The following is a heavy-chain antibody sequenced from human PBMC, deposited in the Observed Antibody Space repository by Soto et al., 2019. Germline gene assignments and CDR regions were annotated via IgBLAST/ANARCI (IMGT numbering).Heavy chain of an antibody. V-gene: IGHV1-18*01. CDR3: ARELGISTAAPFDF. Sequence: GASVKVSCKASGYRFTSYGLNWLRQAPGQELEWMAWINTFNGNTNSAQKLQGRLTVTTDASTSTVFMEVRSLTSDDTAVYYCARELGISTAAPFDFWGQGTLVTVSS. CDR2: INTFNGNT. D-gene: IGHD6-13*01. CDR1: GYRFTSYG. J-gene: IGHJ4*02.